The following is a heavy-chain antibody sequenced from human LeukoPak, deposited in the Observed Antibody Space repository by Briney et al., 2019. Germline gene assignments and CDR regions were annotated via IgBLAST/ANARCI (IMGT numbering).Heavy chain of an antibody. CDR3: AKELRPNDH. D-gene: IGHD4-17*01. J-gene: IGHJ5*02. CDR2: IDISGSNA. V-gene: IGHV3-23*01. CDR1: GFTFSSHA. Sequence: GGSLRLSCAASGFTFSSHAMSWVRQAPGRGLEWVSSIDISGSNAYYAGSVKGRFTISRDNSRNTLYLQMDSLRAEDSAIYYCAKELRPNDHWGQGTLVTVSS.